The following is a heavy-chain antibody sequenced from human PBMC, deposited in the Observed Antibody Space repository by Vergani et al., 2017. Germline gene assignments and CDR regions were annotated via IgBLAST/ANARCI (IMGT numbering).Heavy chain of an antibody. Sequence: QVQLQESGPGLVKPSQTLSLTCTVSGGSISSGSYYWSWIRQPAGKGLEWIGRIYTSGSTNYNPSLKRRVTISVDTSKNQFSLKLSSVTAADTAVYYCARGHWGSAFDIWGQGTMVTVSS. J-gene: IGHJ3*02. CDR1: GGSISSGSYY. V-gene: IGHV4-61*02. CDR3: ARGHWGSAFDI. CDR2: IYTSGST. D-gene: IGHD7-27*01.